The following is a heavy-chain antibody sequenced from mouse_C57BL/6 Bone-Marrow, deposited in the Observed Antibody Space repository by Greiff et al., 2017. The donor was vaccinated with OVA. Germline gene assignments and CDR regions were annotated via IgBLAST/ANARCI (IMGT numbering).Heavy chain of an antibody. CDR3: ARQSHYGYFDY. Sequence: EVMLVESGGGLVQPGGSLKLSCAASGFTFSDYGMAWVRQAPRKGPEWVAFICTLAYSIYYADTVTGRFTISRENAKNTLYLGMSSLRSEDTAMYYCARQSHYGYFDYWGQGTTLTVSS. D-gene: IGHD1-2*01. J-gene: IGHJ2*01. CDR2: ICTLAYSI. V-gene: IGHV5-15*04. CDR1: GFTFSDYG.